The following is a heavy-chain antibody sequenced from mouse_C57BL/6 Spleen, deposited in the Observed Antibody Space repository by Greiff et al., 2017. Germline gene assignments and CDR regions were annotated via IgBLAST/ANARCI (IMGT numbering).Heavy chain of an antibody. J-gene: IGHJ2*01. Sequence: QVQLQQPGAELVKPGASVKLSCKASGYTFTSYWMQWVKQRPGQGLEWIGEIDPSDSSTNYNQKIKGNATLTVDTSSSTASMQLRSLTSEDAAVYYCARRGYGILFDYWGQGTTLTVSS. CDR2: IDPSDSST. CDR3: ARRGYGILFDY. D-gene: IGHD2-10*02. CDR1: GYTFTSYW. V-gene: IGHV1-50*01.